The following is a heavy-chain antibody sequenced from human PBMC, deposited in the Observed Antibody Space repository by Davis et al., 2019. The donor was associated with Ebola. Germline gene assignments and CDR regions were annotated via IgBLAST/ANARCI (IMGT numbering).Heavy chain of an antibody. CDR3: ARDVLDVGDYWLREDAMDV. J-gene: IGHJ6*02. CDR2: ISSSSSTI. CDR1: GFTFRNYG. V-gene: IGHV3-48*02. D-gene: IGHD4-17*01. Sequence: GESLKISCVASGFTFRNYGMNWVRQAPGKGLEWISYISSSSSTIYYLDSVQGRFTVSRDNAKNSLYLQVNSLRDEDTAVHYCARDVLDVGDYWLREDAMDVWGQGTTVTVSS.